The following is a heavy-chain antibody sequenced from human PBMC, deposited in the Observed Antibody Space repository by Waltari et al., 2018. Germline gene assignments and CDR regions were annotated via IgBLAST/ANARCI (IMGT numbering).Heavy chain of an antibody. CDR3: ARADTSTSYFYYYMDV. D-gene: IGHD1-26*01. V-gene: IGHV4-59*01. CDR2: IHYSGSS. J-gene: IGHJ6*03. CDR1: GGSTSTYY. Sequence: QVQLQESGPGLVKPSETLSLTCPVPGGSTSTYYWSWVRQSPGKGLEWIGYIHYSGSSVYNPSLRSRVAISLDTPNNQFSLRLRSVTAADAAIYYCARADTSTSYFYYYMDVWGKGTTVTVSS.